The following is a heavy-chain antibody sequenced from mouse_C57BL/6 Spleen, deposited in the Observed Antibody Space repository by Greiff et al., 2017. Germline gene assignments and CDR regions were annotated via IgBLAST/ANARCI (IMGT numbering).Heavy chain of an antibody. V-gene: IGHV14-3*01. CDR3: ARAPNYPYYYAMDY. CDR1: GFNIKNTY. J-gene: IGHJ4*01. CDR2: IDPANGNT. Sequence: EVQLVESVAELVRPGASVKLSCTASGFNIKNTYMHWVKQRPEQGLEWIGRIDPANGNTKYAPKVQGKATITADTSSNTAYLQLSILTSEDTAIYYCARAPNYPYYYAMDYWGQGTSVTVSS. D-gene: IGHD2-1*01.